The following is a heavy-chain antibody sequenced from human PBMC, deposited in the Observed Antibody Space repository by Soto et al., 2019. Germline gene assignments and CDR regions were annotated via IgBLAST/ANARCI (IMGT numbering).Heavy chain of an antibody. Sequence: PGGSLRLSCAASGFTFSSYAMHWVRQAPGKGLEWVAVISYDGSNKYYADSVKGRFTISRDNSKNTLYLQMNSLRAEDTAVYYCARDLNYDFWSGYYVSPWNGMDVWGQGTTVTVSS. J-gene: IGHJ6*02. CDR1: GFTFSSYA. CDR3: ARDLNYDFWSGYYVSPWNGMDV. CDR2: ISYDGSNK. V-gene: IGHV3-30-3*01. D-gene: IGHD3-3*01.